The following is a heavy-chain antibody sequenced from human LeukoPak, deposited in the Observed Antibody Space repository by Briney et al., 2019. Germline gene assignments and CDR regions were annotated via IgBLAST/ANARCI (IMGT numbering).Heavy chain of an antibody. Sequence: PSETLSLTCTVSGYSISSSYYWSWIRQPPGKGLEWIGYIYYSGSTNYNPSLKSRVTISVDTSKNQFSLKLSSVTAADTAVYYCARAGYAHFDYWGQGTLVTVSS. CDR2: IYYSGST. CDR1: GYSISSSYY. D-gene: IGHD2-2*01. V-gene: IGHV4-61*01. J-gene: IGHJ4*02. CDR3: ARAGYAHFDY.